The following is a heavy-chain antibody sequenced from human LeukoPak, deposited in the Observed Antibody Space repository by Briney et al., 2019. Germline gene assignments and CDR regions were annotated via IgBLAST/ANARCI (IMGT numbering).Heavy chain of an antibody. Sequence: PSETLSLTCTVSGGSVSSSSYYWGWIRQPPGKGLEWIGRIYYRGNTYYNPPVKSRITIFVDTTKNHMSLKRSSADAADTAVYPCAIHPEVWWDFDYWGQGTLVTVSS. CDR1: GGSVSSSSYY. CDR2: IYYRGNT. V-gene: IGHV4-39*01. J-gene: IGHJ4*02. D-gene: IGHD1-14*01. CDR3: AIHPEVWWDFDY.